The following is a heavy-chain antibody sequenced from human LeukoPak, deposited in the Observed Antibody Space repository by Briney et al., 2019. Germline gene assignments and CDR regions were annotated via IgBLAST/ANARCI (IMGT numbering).Heavy chain of an antibody. CDR3: ARVRAITMIVVTYYWFDP. Sequence: SETLSLTCTVSGGSISSYYWSWIRQPPGKGLEWIGYIYYSGSTNYNPSLKSRVTISVDTSKSQFSLKLSSVTAADTAVYYCARVRAITMIVVTYYWFDPWGQGTLVTVSS. J-gene: IGHJ5*02. CDR1: GGSISSYY. D-gene: IGHD3-22*01. V-gene: IGHV4-59*12. CDR2: IYYSGST.